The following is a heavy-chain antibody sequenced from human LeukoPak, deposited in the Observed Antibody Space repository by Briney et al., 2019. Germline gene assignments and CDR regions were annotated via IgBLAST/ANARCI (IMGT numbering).Heavy chain of an antibody. CDR3: ARGAGWYDY. V-gene: IGHV4-59*11. CDR1: GVSISSQY. Sequence: SSETLSLTCTVSGVSISSQYWSWLRQPPGSGLEWIAYIHDSGSTNYNPSLKSRVTISVDTSRNQFSLNLNSVTAADTAVYYCARGAGWYDYWGQGTLVTVSS. CDR2: IHDSGST. D-gene: IGHD6-19*01. J-gene: IGHJ4*02.